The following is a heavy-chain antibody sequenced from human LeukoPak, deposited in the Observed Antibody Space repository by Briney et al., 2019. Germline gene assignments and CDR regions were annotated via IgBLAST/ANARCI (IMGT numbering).Heavy chain of an antibody. Sequence: GGSLRLSCAAPGFTFDDYAMTWVRQGPGRVLGWVSLISGDGGITYYADSVKGRFTIYRDNSKNSLYLQMNSLRTEDTALYYCAKDIGGYSFAADYWGQGTLVTVSS. V-gene: IGHV3-43*02. D-gene: IGHD5-18*01. CDR2: ISGDGGIT. CDR3: AKDIGGYSFAADY. J-gene: IGHJ4*02. CDR1: GFTFDDYA.